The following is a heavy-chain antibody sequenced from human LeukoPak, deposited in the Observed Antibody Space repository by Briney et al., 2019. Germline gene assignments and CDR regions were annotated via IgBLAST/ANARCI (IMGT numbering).Heavy chain of an antibody. D-gene: IGHD2/OR15-2a*01. CDR2: INPDGSQK. V-gene: IGHV3-7*01. CDR3: AKLLGTVTTYDY. Sequence: GGSLRLSCEAPGFTFSRNWMSWVRQAPGKGLEWVASINPDGSQKFYVDSVKGRFTISRDNTKSSLYLEMNSLGAEDTAMYYCAKLLGTVTTYDYWGQGIRVTVSS. CDR1: GFTFSRNW. J-gene: IGHJ4*02.